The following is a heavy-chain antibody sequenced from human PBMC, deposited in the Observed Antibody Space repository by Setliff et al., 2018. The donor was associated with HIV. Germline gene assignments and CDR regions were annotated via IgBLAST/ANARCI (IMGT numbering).Heavy chain of an antibody. Sequence: GGSLRLSCAASGFTFSSYEMNWVRQAPGKGLEWVSYISSSGSITYYADSVKGRFTISRDNAKNSLYLQMNSLRDEDTAVYYCARDFSNYYDSSGYTGDYWGKGTTVTVSS. D-gene: IGHD3-22*01. V-gene: IGHV3-48*03. J-gene: IGHJ6*04. CDR2: ISSSGSIT. CDR3: ARDFSNYYDSSGYTGDY. CDR1: GFTFSSYE.